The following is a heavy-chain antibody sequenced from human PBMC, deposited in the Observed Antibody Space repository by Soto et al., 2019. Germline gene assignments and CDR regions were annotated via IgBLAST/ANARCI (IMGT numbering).Heavy chain of an antibody. CDR1: GFTVSRYS. CDR3: ARESEDLTSNFDY. V-gene: IGHV3-21*06. Sequence: GWSLRISCAASGFTVSRYSMDWVRQTPGKGLEWVSSISSTTNYIYYGDSMEGRFTISRDNAKNSLYLEMNSLRAEDTAVYYCARESEDLTSNFDYWGQGTLVTVSS. CDR2: ISSTTNYI. J-gene: IGHJ4*02.